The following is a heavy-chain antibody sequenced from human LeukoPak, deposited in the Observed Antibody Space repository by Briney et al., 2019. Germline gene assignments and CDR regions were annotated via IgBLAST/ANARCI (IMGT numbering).Heavy chain of an antibody. J-gene: IGHJ6*03. CDR3: AKSASAGGGSYLENYYYYMDV. V-gene: IGHV3-48*01. CDR1: GFTFSSYS. CDR2: ISSSSSTI. Sequence: GGSLRLSCAASGFTFSSYSMNWVRQAPGQGLEWVSYISSSSSTIYYADSVKGRFTISRDNAKNSLYLQMNSLRAEDTAVYYCAKSASAGGGSYLENYYYYMDVWGKGTTVTVSS. D-gene: IGHD1-26*01.